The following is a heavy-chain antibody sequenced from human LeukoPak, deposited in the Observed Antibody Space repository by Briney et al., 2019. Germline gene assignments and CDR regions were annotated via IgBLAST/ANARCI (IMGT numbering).Heavy chain of an antibody. CDR2: VSHSGSS. Sequence: SETLSLTCVVYGGPFRGFFWSWIRQAPGKGLEWIGEVSHSGSSNYNPPLKSRINISLDTSKSQFSLRLTSVTAADTAVYYCARGIFYGGRNQYIWLDLWGQGTLVTVSS. CDR1: GGPFRGFF. CDR3: ARGIFYGGRNQYIWLDL. D-gene: IGHD4-23*01. V-gene: IGHV4-34*01. J-gene: IGHJ5*02.